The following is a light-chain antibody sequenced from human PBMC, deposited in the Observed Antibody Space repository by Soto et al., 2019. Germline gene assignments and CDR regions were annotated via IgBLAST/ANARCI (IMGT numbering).Light chain of an antibody. CDR2: ATS. J-gene: IGKJ1*01. CDR1: QSISNY. Sequence: DIPMTQSPSSLSASVGDRVTITCRASQSISNYLNWYQQKPGKAPKLLIYATSNLQSGVPSRFSGSRSGTDFTLTISSLQPEDFATYYCQQYYSFPPTFGQGTKVEIK. V-gene: IGKV1-39*01. CDR3: QQYYSFPPT.